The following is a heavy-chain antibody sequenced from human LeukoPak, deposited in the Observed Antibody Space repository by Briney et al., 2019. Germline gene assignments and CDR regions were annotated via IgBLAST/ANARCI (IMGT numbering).Heavy chain of an antibody. Sequence: GGSLRLSCAASGFSFSTNWMNWVRQAPGKGLEWVSAISGSGGSTYYADSVKGRFTISRDNSKNTLYLQMNSLRAEDTAVYYCAKCLYPAYYDFWSGYFAFDIWGQGTMVTVSS. V-gene: IGHV3-23*01. CDR1: GFSFSTNW. CDR2: ISGSGGST. D-gene: IGHD3-3*01. CDR3: AKCLYPAYYDFWSGYFAFDI. J-gene: IGHJ3*02.